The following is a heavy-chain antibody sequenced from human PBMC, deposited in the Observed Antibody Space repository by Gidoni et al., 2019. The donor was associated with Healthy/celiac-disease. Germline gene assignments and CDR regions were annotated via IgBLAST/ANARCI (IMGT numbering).Heavy chain of an antibody. CDR2: IIPIFGTA. CDR1: GGTFSSYA. V-gene: IGHV1-69*01. Sequence: QVQLVQSGAEVKKPGSSVKVSCKASGGTFSSYAISWVRQAPGQGLEWMGGIIPIFGTANYAQKFQGRVTITADESTSTAYMELSSLRSEDTAVYYCARDFNPDSSGSILHYYYGMDVWGQGTTVTVSS. D-gene: IGHD3-22*01. CDR3: ARDFNPDSSGSILHYYYGMDV. J-gene: IGHJ6*02.